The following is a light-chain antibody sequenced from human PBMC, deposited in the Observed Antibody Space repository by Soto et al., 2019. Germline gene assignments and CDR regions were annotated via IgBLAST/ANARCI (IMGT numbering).Light chain of an antibody. V-gene: IGLV1-47*02. CDR3: AAWDDSLSGPV. J-gene: IGLJ2*01. CDR1: NSNIGGNY. CDR2: LNN. Sequence: QSVLTQPPSASGTPGQMVSISCSGTNSNIGGNYVYWYQHVPGKAPKLLISLNNQRPSGVPDRFSGSKSGTSASLAISGLRSEDEANYYCAAWDDSLSGPVFGGWTKLTVL.